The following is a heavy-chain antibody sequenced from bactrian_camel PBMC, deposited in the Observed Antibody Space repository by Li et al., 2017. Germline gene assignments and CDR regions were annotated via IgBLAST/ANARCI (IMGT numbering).Heavy chain of an antibody. D-gene: IGHD5*01. J-gene: IGHJ4*01. CDR2: IGRDGIT. Sequence: HVQLVESGGGSVQAGGSLRLSCAASGYTVSSTRMGWFRQAPGKEREGVACIGRDGITMYSDSVKGRFTISKDNAMNTLYLQMDSLKPEDSAMYYCAAHYVTTGCPTLTRGAFRDWGQGTQVTVSS. CDR1: GYTVSSTR. CDR3: AAHYVTTGCPTLTRGAFRD. V-gene: IGHV3S68*01.